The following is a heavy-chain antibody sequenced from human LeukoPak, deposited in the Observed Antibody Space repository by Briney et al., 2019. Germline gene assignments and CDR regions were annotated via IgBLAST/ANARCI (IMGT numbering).Heavy chain of an antibody. Sequence: PGGSLRLSCAASGFTFSSYAMHWDRQAPGKGLEWVAVISYDGSNKYYADSVKGRFTISRDNSKNTLYLQMNSLRAEDTAVYYCARAMTTVTNLDYWGQGTLVTVSS. V-gene: IGHV3-30-3*01. D-gene: IGHD4-17*01. CDR3: ARAMTTVTNLDY. CDR1: GFTFSSYA. CDR2: ISYDGSNK. J-gene: IGHJ4*02.